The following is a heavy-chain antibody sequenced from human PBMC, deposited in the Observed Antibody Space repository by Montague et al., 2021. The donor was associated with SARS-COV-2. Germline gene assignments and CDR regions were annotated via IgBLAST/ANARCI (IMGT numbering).Heavy chain of an antibody. CDR1: GFTFNTYD. CDR3: AKHCSGGTCYSSFYNFYYGMDV. CDR2: ISSSGDSI. V-gene: IGHV3-23*01. J-gene: IGHJ6*02. Sequence: SLRLFCAASGFTFNTYDMTWVRQAPGKGLEWVSVISSSGDSIHYVDSVKGRFTISRDNSKNTLFLEMNSLRAEDTAIYYCAKHCSGGTCYSSFYNFYYGMDVWGQGTTVTVSS. D-gene: IGHD2-15*01.